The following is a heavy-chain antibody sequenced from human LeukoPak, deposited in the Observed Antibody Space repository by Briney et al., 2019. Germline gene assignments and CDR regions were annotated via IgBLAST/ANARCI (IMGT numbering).Heavy chain of an antibody. CDR3: AREISYYGSGSYYKYQSLDY. J-gene: IGHJ4*02. Sequence: GGSLRLSCAASGFTFSSYWMSWVRQAPGKGLEWVANIKQDGSEKYYVDSVKGQFTISRDNAKNSLYLQMNSLRAEDTAVYYCAREISYYGSGSYYKYQSLDYWGQGTLVTVSS. D-gene: IGHD3-10*01. CDR1: GFTFSSYW. CDR2: IKQDGSEK. V-gene: IGHV3-7*01.